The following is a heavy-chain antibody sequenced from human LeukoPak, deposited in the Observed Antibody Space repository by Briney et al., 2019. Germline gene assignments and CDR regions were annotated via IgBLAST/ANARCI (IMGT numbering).Heavy chain of an antibody. J-gene: IGHJ4*02. CDR1: GASISSHY. D-gene: IGHD3-22*01. CDR2: IYDTGGT. CDR3: ARGHYYDNSGDY. Sequence: SETLSLTCTVSGASISSHYWSWIRQPPGKGLEWIGYIYDTGGTNYNPSLKSRVTISPDTSKNQLSLNLSSVTAADTAVYYCARGHYYDNSGDYWGQGILVTVSS. V-gene: IGHV4-59*11.